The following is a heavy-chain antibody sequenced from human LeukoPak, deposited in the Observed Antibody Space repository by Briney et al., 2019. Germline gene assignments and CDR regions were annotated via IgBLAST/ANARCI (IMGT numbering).Heavy chain of an antibody. J-gene: IGHJ4*02. D-gene: IGHD6-13*01. Sequence: PGGSLRLSCAASGFTFSDYGMHWVRQAPGKGLEWVAFIRYDGGDEKYADSVKGRFTISRDNSKNTVFLQMNSLRADDTAKYYCAKDKAPGSWHTPSDFWGQGTLVTVSS. CDR1: GFTFSDYG. CDR2: IRYDGGDE. CDR3: AKDKAPGSWHTPSDF. V-gene: IGHV3-30*02.